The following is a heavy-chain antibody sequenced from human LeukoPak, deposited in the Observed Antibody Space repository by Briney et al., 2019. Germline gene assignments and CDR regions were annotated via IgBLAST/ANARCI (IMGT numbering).Heavy chain of an antibody. CDR3: ARQIAARPPSYYFDY. CDR1: GGSISSSSYY. D-gene: IGHD6-6*01. CDR2: IYYSGST. J-gene: IGHJ4*02. Sequence: ASETLSLTCTVSGGSISSSSYYWGWIRQPPGKGLEWIGSIYYSGSTYYNPSLKSRVTISVDTSKNQFSLKLSSVAAADTAVYYCARQIAARPPSYYFDYWGQGTLVTVSS. V-gene: IGHV4-39*01.